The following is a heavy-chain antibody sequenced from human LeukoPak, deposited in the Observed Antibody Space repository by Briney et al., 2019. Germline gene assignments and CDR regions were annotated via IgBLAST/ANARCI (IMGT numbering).Heavy chain of an antibody. J-gene: IGHJ5*02. Sequence: SQTLSLTCTVSGGSISSGNYYWSWIRQPPGKGLEWIGYIYYSGSTNYKPSLKSRVTISVDTSKNQFSLKLSSVTAADTAVYYCARDLSRYGSGRSGGFDPWGQGTLVTVSS. CDR3: ARDLSRYGSGRSGGFDP. CDR2: IYYSGST. CDR1: GGSISSGNYY. V-gene: IGHV4-61*01. D-gene: IGHD3-10*01.